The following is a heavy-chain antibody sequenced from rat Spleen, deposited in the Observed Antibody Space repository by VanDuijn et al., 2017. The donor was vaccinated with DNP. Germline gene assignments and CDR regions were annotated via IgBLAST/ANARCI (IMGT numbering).Heavy chain of an antibody. Sequence: EVQLQESGPGLVKPSQSLSLTCSVTGYSITNHYWGWIRKLPGNRMEWIGHISYSGSTSHNPSLKSRISITRDTSKNQFFLQLNSVTTEDTATYYCARWVRALDYWGHGVMVTVSS. V-gene: IGHV3-1*01. D-gene: IGHD4-1*01. CDR2: ISYSGST. CDR3: ARWVRALDY. J-gene: IGHJ2*01. CDR1: GYSITNHY.